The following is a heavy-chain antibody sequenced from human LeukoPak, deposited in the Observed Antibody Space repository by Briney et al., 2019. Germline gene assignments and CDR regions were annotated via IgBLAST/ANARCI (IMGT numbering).Heavy chain of an antibody. CDR3: ARDHVLGGNIDY. CDR2: ISSSGSTI. Sequence: GGSLRLSCAASGFTFSSYEMNWVRQAPGKGLEWVSYISSSGSTIYYADSVKGRFTISRDNAKNSLYLQMNSLRAEDRAVYYCARDHVLGGNIDYWGQGTLVTVSS. CDR1: GFTFSSYE. D-gene: IGHD1-26*01. V-gene: IGHV3-48*03. J-gene: IGHJ4*02.